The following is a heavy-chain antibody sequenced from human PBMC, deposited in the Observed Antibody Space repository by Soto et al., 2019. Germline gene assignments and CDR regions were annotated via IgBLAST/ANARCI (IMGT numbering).Heavy chain of an antibody. Sequence: ASVKVSCKASGVTFSSYAISWVRQAPGQGLEWMGGIIPIFGTANYAQKFQGRVTITADKSTSTAYMELSSLRSEDTAVYYCARTSYYDFWSGYSNWFDPWGQGTLVTSPQ. CDR1: GVTFSSYA. D-gene: IGHD3-3*01. V-gene: IGHV1-69*06. CDR3: ARTSYYDFWSGYSNWFDP. J-gene: IGHJ5*02. CDR2: IIPIFGTA.